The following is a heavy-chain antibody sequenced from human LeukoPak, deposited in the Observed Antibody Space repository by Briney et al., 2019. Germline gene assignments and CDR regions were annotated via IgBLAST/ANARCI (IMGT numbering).Heavy chain of an antibody. V-gene: IGHV4-59*01. CDR1: GGSISSYY. Sequence: SETLSLTCTVSGGSISSYYWSWIRQPPGKGLEWIGYIYYSGSTKYNLSLKSRVTISVDASKTQFSLKPNSVTAADTAVYYCARGSRELYYFDYWGQGTLVTVSS. CDR2: IYYSGST. CDR3: ARGSRELYYFDY. J-gene: IGHJ4*02. D-gene: IGHD1-7*01.